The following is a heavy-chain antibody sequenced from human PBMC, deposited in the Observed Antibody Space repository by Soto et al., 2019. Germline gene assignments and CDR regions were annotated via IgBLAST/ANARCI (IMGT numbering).Heavy chain of an antibody. D-gene: IGHD4-17*01. Sequence: SQTLSLTCAISGDSVSSNSAAWNLIRESPSRVLEWLGRTYYRSKWYNDYAVSVKSRITINPDTSKNQFSLQLNSVTPEDTAVYYCARDRDYGDFGVGYFDLWGRGTLVTVSS. CDR2: TYYRSKWYN. V-gene: IGHV6-1*01. J-gene: IGHJ2*01. CDR3: ARDRDYGDFGVGYFDL. CDR1: GDSVSSNSAA.